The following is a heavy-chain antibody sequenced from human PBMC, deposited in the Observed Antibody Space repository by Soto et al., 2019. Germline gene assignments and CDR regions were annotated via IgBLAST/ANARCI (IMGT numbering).Heavy chain of an antibody. CDR3: AAGPSFWQNYYSGAMDD. J-gene: IGHJ6*02. CDR1: GGTFSSYT. Sequence: ASVKVSCKASGGTFSSYTISWVRQAPGQGLEWMGRIIPILGIANYAQKFQGRVTITRDTSTSTAYMELSSLRSEDTAVYYCAAGPSFWQNYYSGAMDDWGQGTTVTVSS. V-gene: IGHV1-69*02. CDR2: IIPILGIA.